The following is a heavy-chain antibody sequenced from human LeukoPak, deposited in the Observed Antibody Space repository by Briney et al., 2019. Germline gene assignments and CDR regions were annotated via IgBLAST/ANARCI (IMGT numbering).Heavy chain of an antibody. CDR2: IYSGGGT. Sequence: GGSLRLSCAASGFTVSSNYMTWVRQAPGRGLDWVSVIYSGGGTYYADSVKDRFTISRDTSKNTLYLQMNSLKAEDTAVYYCARENAVTFPYYFDYWGQGTLVTVSS. V-gene: IGHV3-53*01. D-gene: IGHD4-23*01. CDR1: GFTVSSNY. J-gene: IGHJ4*02. CDR3: ARENAVTFPYYFDY.